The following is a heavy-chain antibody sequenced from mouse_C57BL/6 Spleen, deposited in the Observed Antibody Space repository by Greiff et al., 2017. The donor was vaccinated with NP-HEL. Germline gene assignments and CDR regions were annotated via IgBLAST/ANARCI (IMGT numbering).Heavy chain of an antibody. J-gene: IGHJ4*01. D-gene: IGHD1-2*01. CDR1: CYTFTSYW. Sequence: VQLQQSGTELVKPGASVKLSCKASCYTFTSYWMHWVKQSPRQGLEWIGNITPSNGGTNYNEKFKSKATLTVDKSSSTAYMRHSSLTSEDSAVYYWARGGDYYGAMDYWGQGTSVTVSS. CDR3: ARGGDYYGAMDY. CDR2: ITPSNGGT. V-gene: IGHV1-53*01.